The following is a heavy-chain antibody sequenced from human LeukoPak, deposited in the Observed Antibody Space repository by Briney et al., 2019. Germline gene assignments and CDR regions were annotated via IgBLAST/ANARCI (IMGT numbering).Heavy chain of an antibody. V-gene: IGHV3-7*03. CDR1: GFTFSNYW. CDR2: IKQDGSEE. D-gene: IGHD5-18*01. J-gene: IGHJ4*02. CDR3: ARAKASAMFSSDY. Sequence: GGSLRLSCAASGFTFSNYWMSWVRQTPGKGLEWVANIKQDGSEEYYEGSVKGRFIISRDNAKNSLYLQMNSLRVEDTAVYYCARAKASAMFSSDYWGQGTLVTVSS.